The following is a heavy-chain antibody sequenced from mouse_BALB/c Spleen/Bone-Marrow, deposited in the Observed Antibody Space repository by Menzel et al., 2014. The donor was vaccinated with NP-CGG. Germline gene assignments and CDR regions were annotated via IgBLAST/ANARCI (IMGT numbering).Heavy chain of an antibody. CDR3: ARDWDEAYDSDY. CDR2: INPSNGRT. V-gene: IGHV1S81*02. Sequence: QVQLQQSGAELVKPGASVKLSCKASGYTFTSYWMHWVKQRPGKGLEWIGEINPSNGRTNYNEKFKSKATLTVDKSSGTAYMQLSSLTSEASAVYYCARDWDEAYDSDYWGQGTTLTVSS. D-gene: IGHD4-1*01. CDR1: GYTFTSYW. J-gene: IGHJ2*01.